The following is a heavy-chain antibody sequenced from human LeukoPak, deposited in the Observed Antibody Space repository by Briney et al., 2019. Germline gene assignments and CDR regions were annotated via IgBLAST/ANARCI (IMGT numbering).Heavy chain of an antibody. Sequence: SETLSLTCTVSGGSISNYYWSWIRQPAGRGLEWIGRVQTSGSTKYNPSLKSRVTMSVDTSKNQFSLKLSSVTAADTAVYYCARDPPSDYDILTGYQFDPWGQGTLVTVSS. CDR3: ARDPPSDYDILTGYQFDP. CDR2: VQTSGST. J-gene: IGHJ5*02. CDR1: GGSISNYY. V-gene: IGHV4-4*07. D-gene: IGHD3-9*01.